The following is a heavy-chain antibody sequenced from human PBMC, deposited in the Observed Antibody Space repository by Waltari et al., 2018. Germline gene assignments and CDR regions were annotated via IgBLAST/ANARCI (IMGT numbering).Heavy chain of an antibody. D-gene: IGHD6-13*01. CDR2: INAGNGST. J-gene: IGHJ5*02. CDR1: GGTFSSYA. Sequence: QVQLVQSGAEVKKPGSSVKVSCKASGGTFSSYAISWVRQAPGHRLEWMGWINAGNGSTKYSQNFQGRVTITRDTSASTAYMDLRSLVSEDTAMYYCANSSVDSSPILDLWGQGTLVTVSP. V-gene: IGHV1-3*01. CDR3: ANSSVDSSPILDL.